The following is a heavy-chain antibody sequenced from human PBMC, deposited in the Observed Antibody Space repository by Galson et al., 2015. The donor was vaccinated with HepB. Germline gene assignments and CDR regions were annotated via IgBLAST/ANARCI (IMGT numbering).Heavy chain of an antibody. CDR1: GFTFSSYW. D-gene: IGHD2-2*01. CDR3: ARVADQLLLRYFDY. V-gene: IGHV3-74*01. Sequence: SLRLSCAASGFTFSSYWMHWVRQTPGKGLVWVSRINSDGSSTSYVDSVKGRFTISRDNAKNTLYMQMNSLRAEDTAVYYCARVADQLLLRYFDYWGQGTLVTVSS. J-gene: IGHJ4*02. CDR2: INSDGSST.